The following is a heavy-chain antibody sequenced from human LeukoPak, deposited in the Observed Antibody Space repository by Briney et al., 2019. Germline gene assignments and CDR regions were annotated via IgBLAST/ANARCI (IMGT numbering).Heavy chain of an antibody. CDR1: GGTFSSYA. Sequence: GSSVKVSCKASGGTFSSYAIRWVRRARGQGLEWMGGLIPIFGTANYAQKFQGRVAITADESTSTAYMELSSLRSEDTAVYYCAIRLIVVESHYWGQGTLVTVSS. CDR3: AIRLIVVESHY. CDR2: LIPIFGTA. D-gene: IGHD3-22*01. J-gene: IGHJ4*02. V-gene: IGHV1-69*01.